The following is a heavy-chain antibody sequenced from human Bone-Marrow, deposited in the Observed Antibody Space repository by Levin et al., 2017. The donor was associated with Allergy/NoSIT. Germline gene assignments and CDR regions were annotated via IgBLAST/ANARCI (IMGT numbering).Heavy chain of an antibody. CDR3: ARNVPVTDLGY. CDR2: IYSGGES. J-gene: IGHJ4*02. D-gene: IGHD3-10*02. Sequence: PGGSLRLSCAASGVTVSNNYMAWVRQAPGRGLEWVSLIYSGGESRYADSVRGRFTISRDSSTNTVYLEMKSLRAEDTAIYYCARNVPVTDLGYWGPGTLVTVSS. V-gene: IGHV3-53*01. CDR1: GVTVSNNY.